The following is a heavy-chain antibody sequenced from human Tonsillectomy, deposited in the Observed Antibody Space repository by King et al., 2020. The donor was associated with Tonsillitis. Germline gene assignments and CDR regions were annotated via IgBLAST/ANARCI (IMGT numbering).Heavy chain of an antibody. J-gene: IGHJ4*02. D-gene: IGHD2-15*01. CDR2: INPGDSDI. CDR1: GYNFTNYW. V-gene: IGHV5-51*01. CDR3: ARQHCSGGNCYSFDY. Sequence: VQLVESGAEVKKPGESLKISCKGSGYNFTNYWIGWVRQMPGKGLECIGIINPGDSDIRYSPSFQGQVTISADKSVSTAYLQWSSLKASDTAMYYCARQHCSGGNCYSFDYWGQGTLVTVSS.